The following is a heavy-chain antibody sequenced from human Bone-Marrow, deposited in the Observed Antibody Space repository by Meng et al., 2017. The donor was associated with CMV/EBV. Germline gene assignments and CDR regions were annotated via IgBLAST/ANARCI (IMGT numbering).Heavy chain of an antibody. CDR1: GGSISSYY. CDR2: IYYSGST. Sequence: SETLSLTCTVSGGSISSYYWSWIRQPPGKGLEWIGYIYYSGSTNYNPSLKSRVTISVDTSKNQFSLKLSSVTAADTAVYYCARLGYGDFYYFYYWGQGTLVTVSS. V-gene: IGHV4-59*01. J-gene: IGHJ4*02. CDR3: ARLGYGDFYYFYY. D-gene: IGHD4-17*01.